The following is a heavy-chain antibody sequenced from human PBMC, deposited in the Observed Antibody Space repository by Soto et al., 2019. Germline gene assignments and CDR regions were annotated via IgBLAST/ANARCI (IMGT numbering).Heavy chain of an antibody. V-gene: IGHV2-5*02. D-gene: IGHD4-17*01. CDR1: GFSLRNSGVG. CDR2: IYWDDDK. CDR3: AHLTTGGFYFDY. J-gene: IGHJ4*02. Sequence: QITLKESGPTLVKPTQTLTLTCTFSGFSLRNSGVGVGWIRQPPGKALEWLALIYWDDDKRYSPSLKSRLTITKDTAKNQVVLTMTHMDPVDTATYYCAHLTTGGFYFDYWGQGTLVTVSS.